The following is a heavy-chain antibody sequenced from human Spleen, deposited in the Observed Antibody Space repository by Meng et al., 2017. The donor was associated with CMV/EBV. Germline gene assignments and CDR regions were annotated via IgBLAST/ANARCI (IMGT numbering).Heavy chain of an antibody. D-gene: IGHD3-16*01. Sequence: GGSLRLSCAASGFTFTNAYMTWVRQAPGKGLEWVATIKTDGSGKYYVDSVKGRFTVSRDNAKSSLYLQLESLRAEDTAVYYCAKDGGWHFDYWGQGSLVTVSS. J-gene: IGHJ4*02. V-gene: IGHV3-7*01. CDR2: IKTDGSGK. CDR1: GFTFTNAY. CDR3: AKDGGWHFDY.